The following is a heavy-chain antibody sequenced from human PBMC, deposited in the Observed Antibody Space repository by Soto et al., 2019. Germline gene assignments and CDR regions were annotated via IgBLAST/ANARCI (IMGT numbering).Heavy chain of an antibody. CDR3: ASVVAWLNWFDP. D-gene: IGHD2-15*01. V-gene: IGHV3-21*01. J-gene: IGHJ5*02. Sequence: GGSLRLSCAASGFTFSSYSMNWVRQAPGEGLEWVSSISSSSSYIYYADSVKGRFTISRDNAKNSLYLQMNSLRAEDTAVYYCASVVAWLNWFDPWGQGTLVTVSS. CDR2: ISSSSSYI. CDR1: GFTFSSYS.